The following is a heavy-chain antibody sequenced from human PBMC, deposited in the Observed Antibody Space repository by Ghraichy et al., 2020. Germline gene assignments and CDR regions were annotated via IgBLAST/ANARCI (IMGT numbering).Heavy chain of an antibody. CDR1: GFTFSSST. Sequence: LSLTCAVSGFTFSSSTMHWVRQAPGKGLEYVSAIRRKGERTYYANSVKGRFTISGDDSKNTLYLQMDSLRLDDMAVYYCVRDLDWTYDYWGQVTPVTVSS. D-gene: IGHD3-9*01. V-gene: IGHV3-64*01. CDR2: IRRKGERT. CDR3: VRDLDWTYDY. J-gene: IGHJ4*02.